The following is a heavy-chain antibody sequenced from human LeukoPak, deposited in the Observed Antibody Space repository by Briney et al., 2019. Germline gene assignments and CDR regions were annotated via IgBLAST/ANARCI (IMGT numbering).Heavy chain of an antibody. J-gene: IGHJ4*02. D-gene: IGHD3-10*01. Sequence: GGSLRLSCATSGFTFSSYAMSWVRQAPGKGLEWVSYISRSSSTIYYADSVKGRFTISRDNAKNSLYLQMNSLRDEDTAVYYCARGYYGSGSYYKNFFDYCGQGTLVTVSS. CDR2: ISRSSSTI. CDR3: ARGYYGSGSYYKNFFDY. V-gene: IGHV3-48*02. CDR1: GFTFSSYA.